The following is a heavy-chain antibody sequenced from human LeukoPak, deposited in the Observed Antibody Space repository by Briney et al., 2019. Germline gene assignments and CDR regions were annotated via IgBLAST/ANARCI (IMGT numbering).Heavy chain of an antibody. CDR3: ARRGSGWYHYYYYGMDV. Sequence: ASVKVSCKASGYTFTSYYMHWVRQAPGQGLEWMGIINPSGGSTSYAQKFQGRVAMTRDTSTSTVYMELSSLRSEETAVSYCARRGSGWYHYYYYGMDVWGQGTTVTVSS. CDR1: GYTFTSYY. D-gene: IGHD6-19*01. CDR2: INPSGGST. V-gene: IGHV1-46*03. J-gene: IGHJ6*02.